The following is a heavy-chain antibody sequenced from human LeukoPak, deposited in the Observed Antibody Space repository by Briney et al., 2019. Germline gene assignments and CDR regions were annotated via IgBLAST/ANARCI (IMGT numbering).Heavy chain of an antibody. CDR3: ARDPIFGVVRRWNYYYYMDV. Sequence: PGGSLRLSCAASGFTFSSYWMHWVRQAPGKGLVWVSRINSDGSSTSYADSVKGRFTISRDNAKNTLYLQKNSLRAEDTAVYYCARDPIFGVVRRWNYYYYMDVWGKGTTVTVSS. J-gene: IGHJ6*03. D-gene: IGHD3-3*01. CDR2: INSDGSST. V-gene: IGHV3-74*01. CDR1: GFTFSSYW.